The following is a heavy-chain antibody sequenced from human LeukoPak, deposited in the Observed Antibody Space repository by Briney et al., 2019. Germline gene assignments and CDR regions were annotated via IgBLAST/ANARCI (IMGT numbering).Heavy chain of an antibody. CDR2: INPNSGGT. D-gene: IGHD3-10*01. J-gene: IGHJ3*02. CDR3: ARDKASPITMVRGVRDDAFDI. CDR1: GYTFTGYY. V-gene: IGHV1-2*02. Sequence: ASVKVSCKASGYTFTGYYMHWVRQAPGQGLEWMGWINPNSGGTNYAQKLQGRVTMTTDTSTSTAYMELRSLRSDDTAVYYCARDKASPITMVRGVRDDAFDIWGQGTMVTVSS.